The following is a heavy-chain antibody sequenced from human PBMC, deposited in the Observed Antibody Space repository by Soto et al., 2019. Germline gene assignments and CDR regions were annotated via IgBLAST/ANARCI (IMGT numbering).Heavy chain of an antibody. D-gene: IGHD6-19*01. V-gene: IGHV4-31*03. Sequence: SETLSLTCFVSGYSITAGGYYWSWIRHHPGKGLEWIGSLYSSGSIIYNPSLRSRVSISGDTSSNQFSMSLTSVTAADTARYYCARMYSSGSGWFHPWGQGTLVTVSS. CDR1: GYSITAGGYY. J-gene: IGHJ5*02. CDR2: LYSSGSI. CDR3: ARMYSSGSGWFHP.